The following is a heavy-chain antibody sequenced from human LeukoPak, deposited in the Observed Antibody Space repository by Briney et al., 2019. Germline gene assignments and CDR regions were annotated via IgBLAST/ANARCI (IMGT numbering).Heavy chain of an antibody. V-gene: IGHV3-30*04. CDR1: GFTFSSYA. CDR3: ARESDAYDFWSGYYQYYFDY. Sequence: PGGSLRLSCVVSGFTFSSYAMHWVRQAPGKGLEWVAVISYDGSNKYYADSVKGRFTISRDNSKNTLYLQMNSLRAEDTAVYYCARESDAYDFWSGYYQYYFDYWGQGTLVTVSS. J-gene: IGHJ4*02. CDR2: ISYDGSNK. D-gene: IGHD3-3*01.